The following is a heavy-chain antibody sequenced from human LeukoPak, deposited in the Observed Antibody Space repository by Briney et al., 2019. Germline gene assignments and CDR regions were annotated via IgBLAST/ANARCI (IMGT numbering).Heavy chain of an antibody. CDR2: INPNSGGT. D-gene: IGHD2-15*01. J-gene: IGHJ5*02. CDR1: GYTFTGYY. V-gene: IGHV1-2*06. Sequence: ASVKVSCKASGYTFTGYYMHWVRQAPGQGLEWMGRINPNSGGTNYAQKFQGRVTMTRDTSISTAYMELSRLRSDDTAVYYCATVVVVAAKGFEPFDPWGQGTLVTVSS. CDR3: ATVVVVAAKGFEPFDP.